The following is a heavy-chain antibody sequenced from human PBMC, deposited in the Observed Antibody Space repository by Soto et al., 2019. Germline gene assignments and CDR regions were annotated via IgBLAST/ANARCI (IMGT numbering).Heavy chain of an antibody. CDR3: AKSLQQLVPFYYYYGMDV. Sequence: GGSLRLSCAASGFTFSSYAMSWVRQAPGKGLEWVSAISGSGGSTYYADSVKGRFTISRDNSKNTLYLQMNSLRAEDTAVYYSAKSLQQLVPFYYYYGMDVWGQGTTVTVSS. V-gene: IGHV3-23*01. CDR2: ISGSGGST. J-gene: IGHJ6*02. CDR1: GFTFSSYA. D-gene: IGHD6-13*01.